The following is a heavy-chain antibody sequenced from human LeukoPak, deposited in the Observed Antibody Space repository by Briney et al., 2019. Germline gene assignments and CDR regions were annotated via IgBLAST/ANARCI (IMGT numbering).Heavy chain of an antibody. Sequence: GGSLRLSCAASGFTFDDYGMSWVRQAPGKGLEWVSGINWNGGSTTYADSVKGRFTISRDNAKNSLYLQMNSLRSEDTAVYYCGRVKEASAFDIWGQGTMVTVSS. CDR2: INWNGGST. V-gene: IGHV3-20*04. CDR1: GFTFDDYG. CDR3: GRVKEASAFDI. J-gene: IGHJ3*02. D-gene: IGHD5-12*01.